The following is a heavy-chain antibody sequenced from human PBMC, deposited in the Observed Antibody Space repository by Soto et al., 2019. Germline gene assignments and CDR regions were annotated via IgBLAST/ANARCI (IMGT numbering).Heavy chain of an antibody. V-gene: IGHV1-18*01. CDR2: ISPYSGYT. CDR3: AREASVLIPAAHPSRFDS. D-gene: IGHD2-2*01. Sequence: QVQLVQSGPEMKKPGASVKVSCKGFGYSFMKYGINWVRQAPGQGLEWVGWISPYSGYTHSAQKFHGRLTLTTDTAASTAYMELRILRSADTALYYCAREASVLIPAAHPSRFDSGGQGPLVTFSS. J-gene: IGHJ4*02. CDR1: GYSFMKYG.